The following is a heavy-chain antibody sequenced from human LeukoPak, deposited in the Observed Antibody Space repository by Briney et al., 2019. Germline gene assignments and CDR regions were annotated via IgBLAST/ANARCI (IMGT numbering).Heavy chain of an antibody. CDR3: ATGRAAGTTHDAFDM. V-gene: IGHV1-24*01. CDR2: FDPEDGET. Sequence: ASVKVSCKVSGYTLAELSMHWVRQAPGKGLEWMGGFDPEDGETIYAQKFQGRVTMTEDKSTDTAYMELSSLRSEDTAVYYCATGRAAGTTHDAFDMWGRGTMVTVSS. J-gene: IGHJ3*02. CDR1: GYTLAELS. D-gene: IGHD6-13*01.